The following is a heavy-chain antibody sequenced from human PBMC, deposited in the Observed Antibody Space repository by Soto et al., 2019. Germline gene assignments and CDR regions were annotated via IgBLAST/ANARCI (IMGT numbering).Heavy chain of an antibody. CDR3: ARDPVTAADYFDY. D-gene: IGHD6-13*01. CDR1: WDSVSSNSAT. CDR2: TYYRSKWYY. V-gene: IGHV6-1*01. J-gene: IGHJ4*02. Sequence: SQALSLTCAISWDSVSSNSATWNLIRQSPSRGLEWLGRTYYRSKWYYDYAVSVKSRITINPDTSKNQFSLQLNSVTPEDTAVYYCARDPVTAADYFDYWGPGTLGTVSS.